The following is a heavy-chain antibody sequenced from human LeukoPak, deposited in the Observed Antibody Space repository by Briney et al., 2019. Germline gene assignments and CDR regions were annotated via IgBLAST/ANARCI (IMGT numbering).Heavy chain of an antibody. CDR1: GGTFSSYA. V-gene: IGHV1-69*05. Sequence: GTSVKVSCKASGGTFSSYAISWVRQAPGQGLEWMGGIIPIFGTANYAQKFQGRVTITTDESTSTAYMELSSLRSEDTAVYYCARTASGPSYSSSWYDWFDPWGQGTLVTVSS. J-gene: IGHJ5*02. CDR2: IIPIFGTA. CDR3: ARTASGPSYSSSWYDWFDP. D-gene: IGHD6-13*01.